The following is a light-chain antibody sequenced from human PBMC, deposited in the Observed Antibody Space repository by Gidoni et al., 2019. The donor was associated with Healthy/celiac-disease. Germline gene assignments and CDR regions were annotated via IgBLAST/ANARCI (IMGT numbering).Light chain of an antibody. CDR1: QSISSY. Sequence: IQMTQSPSSLSASVGDRVTITCRESQSISSYLNWYQQKPGKAPKRLIYAASSLQSGVPSRFSGSGSGTDFTLTISSLQPEDCATYYCQQSYSTPDTFGQGTKLEIK. CDR2: AAS. J-gene: IGKJ2*01. V-gene: IGKV1-39*01. CDR3: QQSYSTPDT.